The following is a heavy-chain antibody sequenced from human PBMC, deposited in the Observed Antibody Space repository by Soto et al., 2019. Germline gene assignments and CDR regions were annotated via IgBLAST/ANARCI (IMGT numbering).Heavy chain of an antibody. Sequence: ASVKVSCKASGYTFTSYGISWVRQAPGQGLEWMGWISAYNGNTDYAQKLQGRVTMTTDTSTSTAYMELRSLRSDDTAVYYCASRYCSGGSCQADFDIWGQGTMVTVSS. V-gene: IGHV1-18*01. CDR1: GYTFTSYG. J-gene: IGHJ3*02. D-gene: IGHD2-15*01. CDR2: ISAYNGNT. CDR3: ASRYCSGGSCQADFDI.